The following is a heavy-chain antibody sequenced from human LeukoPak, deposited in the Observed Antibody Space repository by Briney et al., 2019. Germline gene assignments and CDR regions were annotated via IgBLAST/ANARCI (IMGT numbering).Heavy chain of an antibody. D-gene: IGHD6-13*01. CDR3: AKTYSSSWIDAFDI. CDR1: AFSLSAYN. V-gene: IGHV3-21*04. J-gene: IGHJ3*02. Sequence: PGGSLRLSCAASAFSLSAYNMNWVRQAPGKGLERVSSISYTGTYIYYADSVKGRFTISRDNAQNSLYLQMDSLRAEDTALYYCAKTYSSSWIDAFDIWGKGTMVTVSS. CDR2: ISYTGTYI.